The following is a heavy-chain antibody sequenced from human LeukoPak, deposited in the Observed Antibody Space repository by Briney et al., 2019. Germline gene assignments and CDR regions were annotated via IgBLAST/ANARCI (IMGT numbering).Heavy chain of an antibody. J-gene: IGHJ6*03. V-gene: IGHV3-74*01. D-gene: IGHD4-17*01. Sequence: GGSLRLSCVASGFTLSNYWMHWVRQAPGKGLVWVSRISIDGSDTGYADSVKGRFSISRDNSKNTLYLQMNSLRAEDTAVYYCAKEGRDYGDLYNYYYYMDVWGKGTTVTVSS. CDR2: ISIDGSDT. CDR1: GFTLSNYW. CDR3: AKEGRDYGDLYNYYYYMDV.